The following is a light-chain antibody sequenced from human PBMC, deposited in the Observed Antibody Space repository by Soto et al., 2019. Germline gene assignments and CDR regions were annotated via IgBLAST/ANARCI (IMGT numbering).Light chain of an antibody. CDR1: QTMSQW. CDR3: QQYENFPT. V-gene: IGKV1-33*01. Sequence: DIQLTQSPSTLSASVGDRVVLTFRAGQTMSQWLAWYQQKPGRAPKLLIYDASNLEAGVPSRFRGSGSGTDFTFTISRLQPEDIATYYCQQYENFPTFGRGTRLEI. CDR2: DAS. J-gene: IGKJ5*01.